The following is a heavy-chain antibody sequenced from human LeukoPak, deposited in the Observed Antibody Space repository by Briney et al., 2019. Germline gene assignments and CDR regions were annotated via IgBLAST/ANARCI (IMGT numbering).Heavy chain of an antibody. Sequence: SETLSLTCTVSGGSISSYYWSWIRQPPGKGLEWIGYIYYSGSTNYNPSLKSRVTISVDTSKNQFSLKLSSVTAADTAVYYCARHDGYNSEYYFDYWGQGTLVTVSS. D-gene: IGHD5-24*01. V-gene: IGHV4-59*08. J-gene: IGHJ4*02. CDR3: ARHDGYNSEYYFDY. CDR1: GGSISSYY. CDR2: IYYSGST.